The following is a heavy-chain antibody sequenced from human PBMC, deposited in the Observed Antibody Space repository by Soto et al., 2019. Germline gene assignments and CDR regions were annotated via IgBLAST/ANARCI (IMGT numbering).Heavy chain of an antibody. CDR1: GGSVSSGSYY. CDR3: ARRPSIVGGHWGYFDY. D-gene: IGHD1-26*01. CDR2: IYYSGST. Sequence: PSETLSITCTVSGGSVSSGSYYWSWVRQPPGKGLEWIGYIYYSGSTNYNPSLKSRVTISVDTSKNQFSLKLSSVTAADTAVYYCARRPSIVGGHWGYFDYWGQGTLVTVSS. V-gene: IGHV4-61*01. J-gene: IGHJ4*02.